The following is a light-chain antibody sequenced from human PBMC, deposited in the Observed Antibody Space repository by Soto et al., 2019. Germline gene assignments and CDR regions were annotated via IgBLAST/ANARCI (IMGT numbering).Light chain of an antibody. Sequence: DYQVTQSPSTLSASVGDRVTITCRASQNIYTWLAWYQQKPGIAPKLLIHKASTLESGVPSRFSGSGSGTDFTLTISSLDPEDFAVYYCQQRSNWPRTFGGGTKVDIK. CDR2: KAS. CDR3: QQRSNWPRT. CDR1: QNIYTW. J-gene: IGKJ4*01. V-gene: IGKV1-5*03.